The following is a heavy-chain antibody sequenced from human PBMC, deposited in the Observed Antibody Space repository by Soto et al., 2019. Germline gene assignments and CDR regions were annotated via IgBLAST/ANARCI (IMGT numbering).Heavy chain of an antibody. V-gene: IGHV5-51*01. D-gene: IGHD7-27*01. J-gene: IGHJ6*02. CDR3: ARHGDNRYYYYYYGMDV. CDR2: IYPGDSDT. Sequence: PGESLKISCKGSGYSFTRYWIGWVRQMPGKGLEWMGIIYPGDSDTRYSPSFQGQVTISADKSISTAYLQWSSLKASDTAMYYCARHGDNRYYYYYYGMDVWGQGTTVTVSS. CDR1: GYSFTRYW.